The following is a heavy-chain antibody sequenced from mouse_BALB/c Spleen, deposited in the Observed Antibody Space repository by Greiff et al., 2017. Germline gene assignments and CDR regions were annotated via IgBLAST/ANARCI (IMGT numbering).Heavy chain of an antibody. CDR3: ARVLATRPCAY. CDR2: ILPGSGST. D-gene: IGHD3-2*02. Sequence: QVQLQQSGAELMKPGASVKISCKATGYTFSSYWIEWVKQRPGHGLEWIGEILPGSGSTNYNEKFKGKATFTADTSSNTAYMQLSSLTSEDSAVYYCARVLATRPCAYWGQGTLVTVSA. CDR1: GYTFSSYW. V-gene: IGHV1-9*01. J-gene: IGHJ3*01.